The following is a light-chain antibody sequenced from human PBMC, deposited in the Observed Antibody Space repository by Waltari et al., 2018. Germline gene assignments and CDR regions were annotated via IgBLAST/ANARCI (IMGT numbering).Light chain of an antibody. J-gene: IGKJ5*01. V-gene: IGKV3-20*01. Sequence: EIVLTQFPGTLSLSPGERATLSCRAAQTVRNNYLAWYQQKPGQAPRLLIYGAFGRATGIPDRFSGSGSGTDFTLTISRLEPEDSAVYYCQQYGSSPTFGQGTRLEI. CDR1: QTVRNNY. CDR3: QQYGSSPT. CDR2: GAF.